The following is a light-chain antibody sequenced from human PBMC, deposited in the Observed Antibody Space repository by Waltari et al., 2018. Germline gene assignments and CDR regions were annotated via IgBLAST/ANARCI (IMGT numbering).Light chain of an antibody. CDR2: EDS. J-gene: IGLJ2*01. Sequence: SYELTQPPSVSVSPGQTARITCSGDALPRKYAFWYQQKSGQAPVLGMYEDSQRPPGIPERFSDSGSGTMATLTISGGQAEDEADYYCYSTDGSGNERVFGGGTKLTV. V-gene: IGLV3-10*01. CDR3: YSTDGSGNERV. CDR1: ALPRKY.